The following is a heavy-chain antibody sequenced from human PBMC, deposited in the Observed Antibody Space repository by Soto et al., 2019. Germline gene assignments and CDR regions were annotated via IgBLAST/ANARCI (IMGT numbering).Heavy chain of an antibody. Sequence: QVQLQESGPRLVKPSQTLSLSCAVSGGSIISASYSWNWIGQSPGRGLEWIGHIYSSGSTYYNPSLKSRVSISVDTSNNQFSLKLTSVTAADTAVYFCAREDAARIERWFDAWGQGILVTVSS. CDR1: GGSIISASYS. CDR2: IYSSGST. V-gene: IGHV4-31*11. D-gene: IGHD6-6*01. J-gene: IGHJ5*02. CDR3: AREDAARIERWFDA.